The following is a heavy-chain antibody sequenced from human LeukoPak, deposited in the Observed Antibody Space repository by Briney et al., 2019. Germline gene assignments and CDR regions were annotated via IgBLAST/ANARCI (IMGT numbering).Heavy chain of an antibody. D-gene: IGHD4-4*01. J-gene: IGHJ4*02. V-gene: IGHV3-9*01. CDR2: ISWNSGSI. Sequence: GGSLRLSCAASGFTFDDYAMHWVRQAPGKGLEWVSGISWNSGSIGYADSVKGRFTISRDNAKNSLFLQMNSLRAEDTAVYYCAKPLTVQYYFDYWGQGTLVTVSS. CDR3: AKPLTVQYYFDY. CDR1: GFTFDDYA.